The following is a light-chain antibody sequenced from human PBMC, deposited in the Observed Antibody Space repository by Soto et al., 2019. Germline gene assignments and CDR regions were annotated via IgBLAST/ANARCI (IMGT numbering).Light chain of an antibody. CDR3: GTWDSSLSAWV. Sequence: QSALTQPASVSGSPGQSITISCTGTSSDVGSYNLVSWYQQHPGKAPKLMIYEDSKRPSGVSNRFSGSKSGNTASLTISGLQAEDEADYYCGTWDSSLSAWVFGGGTKLTVL. CDR2: EDS. CDR1: SSDVGSYNL. J-gene: IGLJ3*02. V-gene: IGLV2-23*01.